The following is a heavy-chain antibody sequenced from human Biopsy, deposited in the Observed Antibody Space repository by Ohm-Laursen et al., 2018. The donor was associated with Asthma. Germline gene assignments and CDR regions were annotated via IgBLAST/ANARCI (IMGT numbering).Heavy chain of an antibody. D-gene: IGHD3-22*01. J-gene: IGHJ3*01. Sequence: SLRLSFTGSRFSFNFFSQIWVRQGPRAGVGGGWTHYRGSDYIFYADSVKGRFTISRDNAKNSLYLQMNSLRAEDTAVYYCTRREYSDSRISPLDLWGHGTMVTVSS. V-gene: IGHV3-21*01. CDR2: HYRGSDYI. CDR1: RFSFNFFS. CDR3: TRREYSDSRISPLDL.